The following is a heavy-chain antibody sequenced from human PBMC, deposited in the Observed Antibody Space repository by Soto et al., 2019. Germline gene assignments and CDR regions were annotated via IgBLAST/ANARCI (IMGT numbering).Heavy chain of an antibody. Sequence: ASVKVYCKTSGYSFTEYHIHWVRQDTGQGLEWLGRINPKSGGTSTAQKFQGWVTMTTDTSISTASMELTRLTSDDTAIYYCARGDSTDCSNGVCSFFYNHDMDVWGQGTTVTSP. D-gene: IGHD2-8*01. J-gene: IGHJ6*02. CDR3: ARGDSTDCSNGVCSFFYNHDMDV. CDR1: GYSFTEYH. CDR2: INPKSGGT. V-gene: IGHV1-2*04.